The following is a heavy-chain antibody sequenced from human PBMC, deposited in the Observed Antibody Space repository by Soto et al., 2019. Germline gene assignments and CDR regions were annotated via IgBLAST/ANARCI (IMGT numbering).Heavy chain of an antibody. Sequence: ASVKVSCKVSGYTLTELSMHWVRQAPGKGLEWMGGFDPEDGETIYAQKFQGRVTMTEDTSTDTAYMELSSLRSEDTAVYYCATATRPAAIHYYYYGMDVWGQGTTVTVSS. V-gene: IGHV1-24*01. CDR3: ATATRPAAIHYYYYGMDV. CDR1: GYTLTELS. J-gene: IGHJ6*02. D-gene: IGHD2-2*01. CDR2: FDPEDGET.